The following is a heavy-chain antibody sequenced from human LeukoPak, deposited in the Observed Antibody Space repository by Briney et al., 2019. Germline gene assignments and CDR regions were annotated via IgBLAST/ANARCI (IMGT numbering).Heavy chain of an antibody. CDR3: AKVKPRGYSYGCFDY. V-gene: IGHV3-23*01. D-gene: IGHD5-18*01. CDR1: GFTFSSYA. CDR2: ISGSGGST. Sequence: SCAASGFTFSSYAMSRVRQAPGKGLEWVSAISGSGGSTYYADSVKGRFTISRDNYKNTLYMQMNSLRAEDTAVYYCAKVKPRGYSYGCFDYWGQGTLVTVSS. J-gene: IGHJ4*02.